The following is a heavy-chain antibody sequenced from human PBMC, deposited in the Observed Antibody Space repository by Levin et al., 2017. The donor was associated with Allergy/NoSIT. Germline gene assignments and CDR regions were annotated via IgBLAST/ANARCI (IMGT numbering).Heavy chain of an antibody. Sequence: ASGPTLVKPAQTLTLTCTFSGFSLNTEKVGVGWIRQPPGKALEWLALIYWDDNNHYNPSLSSRLTITKDASKNPVVLTVTNIDAADTATYYCAHSRPQYYYDNSGYYFDFWGQGTLVTVSS. V-gene: IGHV2-5*02. CDR2: IYWDDNN. J-gene: IGHJ4*02. CDR1: GFSLNTEKVG. CDR3: AHSRPQYYYDNSGYYFDF. D-gene: IGHD3-22*01.